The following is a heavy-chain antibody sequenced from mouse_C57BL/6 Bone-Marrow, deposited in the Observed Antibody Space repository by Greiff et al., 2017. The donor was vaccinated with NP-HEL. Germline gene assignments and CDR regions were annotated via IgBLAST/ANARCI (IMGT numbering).Heavy chain of an antibody. CDR3: ARDQRRKTWFAY. D-gene: IGHD2-12*01. CDR2: ISDGGSYT. J-gene: IGHJ3*01. Sequence: EVMLVESGGGLVKPGGSLKLSCAASGFTFSSYAMSWVRQTPEKRLEWVATISDGGSYTYYPDNVKGRFTISRDNAKNNLYLQMSHLKSEDTAMYYCARDQRRKTWFAYWGQGTLVTVSA. V-gene: IGHV5-4*01. CDR1: GFTFSSYA.